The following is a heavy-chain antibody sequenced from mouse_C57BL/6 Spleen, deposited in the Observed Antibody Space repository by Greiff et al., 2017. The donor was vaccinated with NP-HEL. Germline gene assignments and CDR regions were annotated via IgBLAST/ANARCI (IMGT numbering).Heavy chain of an antibody. J-gene: IGHJ3*01. V-gene: IGHV1-72*01. CDR1: GYTFTSYW. CDR3: AKYIGPSDSPLAY. CDR2: IDPNSGGT. D-gene: IGHD2-4*01. Sequence: VQLQQPGAELVKPGASVKLSCKASGYTFTSYWMHWVKQRPGRGLEWIGRIDPNSGGTKYNEKFKSKATLTVDKSSSTAYMQLRSLTSEDSAVYDCAKYIGPSDSPLAYWGQGTLVTVSA.